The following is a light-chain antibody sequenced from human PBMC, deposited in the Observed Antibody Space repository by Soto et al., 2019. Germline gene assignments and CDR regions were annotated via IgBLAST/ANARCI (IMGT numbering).Light chain of an antibody. Sequence: EVVLRQSPGTLSLSPGDRAILSCRASQSVISNYLAWYQQKVGQAPRLLIYGASSRATGIPDRFSGSGSGTDFTLTISRLEPEDFAMYYCQQYGYSPGLAVGGGTKVEIK. V-gene: IGKV3-20*01. CDR2: GAS. CDR1: QSVISNY. CDR3: QQYGYSPGLA. J-gene: IGKJ4*01.